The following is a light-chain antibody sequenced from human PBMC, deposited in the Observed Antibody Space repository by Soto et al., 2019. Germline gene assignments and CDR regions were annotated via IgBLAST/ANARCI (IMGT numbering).Light chain of an antibody. V-gene: IGLV4-69*01. CDR3: QTWCTGFPNWG. CDR1: SGHSSYA. J-gene: IGLJ3*02. Sequence: QSVLTQSPPASASLGASVKLTCTLSSGHSSYAIAWHQQQPDKGPPYLMKLNSDSRHSKGDGIPDRFSGSSAGAERYLPISSLQSEDDADSYCQTWCTGFPNWGFGRGTKLTVL. CDR2: LNSDSRH.